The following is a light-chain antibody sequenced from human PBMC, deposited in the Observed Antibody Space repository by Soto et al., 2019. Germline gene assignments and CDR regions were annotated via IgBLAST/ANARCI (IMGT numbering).Light chain of an antibody. V-gene: IGKV3-20*01. CDR2: SAS. CDR3: QQYGTSPLT. J-gene: IGKJ4*01. CDR1: QTVSSNY. Sequence: EIVLTQSPGTLSLSPGERATLSCRASQTVSSNYLAWYQQKPGQAPRLLIYSASTRDTGIPDRFSGSGSGTDFTLTISRLEPEDFAVYYCQQYGTSPLTFGGGTKVDIK.